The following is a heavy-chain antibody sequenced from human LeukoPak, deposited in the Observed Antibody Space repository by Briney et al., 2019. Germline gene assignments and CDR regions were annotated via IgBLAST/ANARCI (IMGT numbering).Heavy chain of an antibody. CDR3: ARDDFWSGSFPFYYMDV. D-gene: IGHD3-3*01. Sequence: SETLSLTCTVSGGSISSSSYYWGWIRQPPGKGLEWIGSIYYSGSMYYNPSLGSRVTISLDTSKNQFYLKLRSVTAADTAVYFCARDDFWSGSFPFYYMDVWGKGTTVTVSS. J-gene: IGHJ6*03. CDR2: IYYSGSM. V-gene: IGHV4-39*02. CDR1: GGSISSSSYY.